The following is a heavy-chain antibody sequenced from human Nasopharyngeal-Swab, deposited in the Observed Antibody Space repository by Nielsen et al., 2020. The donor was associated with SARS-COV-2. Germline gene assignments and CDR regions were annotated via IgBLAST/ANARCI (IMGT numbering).Heavy chain of an antibody. D-gene: IGHD3-9*01. CDR1: GGTFSSYA. J-gene: IGHJ6*02. V-gene: IGHV1-69*13. CDR3: ARGFDYDILTGYHILGTTNYYYYGMDV. CDR2: IIPIFGTA. Sequence: SVKVSCKASGGTFSSYAISWVRQAPGQGLEWMGGIIPIFGTANYAQKFQGRVTITADESTSTAYMELSSLRSEDTAVYYCARGFDYDILTGYHILGTTNYYYYGMDVWGQGTTVTVSS.